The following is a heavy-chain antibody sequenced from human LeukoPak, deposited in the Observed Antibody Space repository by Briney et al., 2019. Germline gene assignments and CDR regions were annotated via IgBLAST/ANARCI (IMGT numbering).Heavy chain of an antibody. Sequence: ASVKVSCKASGYTLTGYYMHWVRQAPGQGLEWMGWIKPNSGDTNYAQKFQGRVTMTRDTSISTAYMELSRLRSDDTAVYYCARGRGYSLDYWGQGTLVTVSS. D-gene: IGHD5-12*01. V-gene: IGHV1-2*02. CDR3: ARGRGYSLDY. J-gene: IGHJ4*02. CDR2: IKPNSGDT. CDR1: GYTLTGYY.